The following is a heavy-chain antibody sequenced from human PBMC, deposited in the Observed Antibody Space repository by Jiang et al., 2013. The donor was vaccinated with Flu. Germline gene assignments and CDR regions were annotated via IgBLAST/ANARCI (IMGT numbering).Heavy chain of an antibody. Sequence: VKVSCKASGYAFTGYYIHWVRQAPGQGLEWLGWINPTNGGTNSAQHFQGRVTMTRDTSISTAYMELSSLRSDDTAVFYCARSYTNLGYFDYWGQGTLVTVSS. CDR2: INPTNGGT. J-gene: IGHJ4*02. CDR3: ARSYTNLGYFDY. D-gene: IGHD3-10*01. V-gene: IGHV1-2*02. CDR1: GYAFTGYY.